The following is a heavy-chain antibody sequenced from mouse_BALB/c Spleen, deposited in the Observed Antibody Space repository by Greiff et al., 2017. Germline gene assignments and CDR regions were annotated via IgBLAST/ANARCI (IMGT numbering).Heavy chain of an antibody. CDR3: ARSWTTDAMDY. V-gene: IGHV5-6-5*01. CDR1: GFTFSSDA. D-gene: IGHD2-12*01. J-gene: IGHJ4*01. CDR2: ISSGGST. Sequence: EVKLVESGGGLVKPGGSLKLSCAASGFTFSSDAMSWVRQTPEKRLEWVASISSGGSTYYPDSVKGRFTISRDNARNILYLQMSSLRSEDTAMYYCARSWTTDAMDYWGQGTSVTVSS.